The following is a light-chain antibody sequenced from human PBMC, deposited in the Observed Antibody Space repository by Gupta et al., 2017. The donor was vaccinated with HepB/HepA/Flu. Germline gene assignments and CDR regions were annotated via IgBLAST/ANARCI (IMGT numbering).Light chain of an antibody. J-gene: IGLJ3*02. CDR1: RSDFGGYNA. V-gene: IGLV2-14*01. CDR3: SSWASGDTLVL. Sequence: SALTLPAPVSGPPGQSITISCTGSRSDFGGYNAVSWYQQYPGKAPNLLIYDVNNRPSGIIDRFSGSKSGDTASLTITRLQPEDEAVYYCSSWASGDTLVLFGGGTKLTVL. CDR2: DVN.